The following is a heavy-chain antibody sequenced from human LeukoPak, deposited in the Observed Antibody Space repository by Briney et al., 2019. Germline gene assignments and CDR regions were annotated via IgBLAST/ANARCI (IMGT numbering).Heavy chain of an antibody. D-gene: IGHD2-21*02. V-gene: IGHV4-59*08. CDR1: GGSISSYY. CDR3: ARYYCGGACYYFSD. CDR2: ISYSGST. Sequence: SETLSLTCTVSGGSISSYYWSWIRQPPGKGLEWIGYISYSGSTNYNPSLKSRVTISVDTSKNQFSLRLSSVTAADPAVYYCARYYCGGACYYFSDWGQGTLVTVSS. J-gene: IGHJ4*02.